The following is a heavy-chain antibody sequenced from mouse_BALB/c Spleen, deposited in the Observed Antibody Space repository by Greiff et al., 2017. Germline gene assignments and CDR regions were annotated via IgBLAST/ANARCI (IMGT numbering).Heavy chain of an antibody. J-gene: IGHJ2*01. V-gene: IGHV5-6-4*01. D-gene: IGHD2-3*01. CDR3: TRDDDGYYY. CDR1: GFTFSSYT. CDR2: ISSGGSYT. Sequence: EVKLVESGGGLVKPGGSLKLSCAASGFTFSSYTMSWVRQTPEKRLEWVATISSGGSYTYYPDSVKGRFTISRDNAKNTLYLQMSSLKSEDTAMYYCTRDDDGYYYWGQGTTLTVSS.